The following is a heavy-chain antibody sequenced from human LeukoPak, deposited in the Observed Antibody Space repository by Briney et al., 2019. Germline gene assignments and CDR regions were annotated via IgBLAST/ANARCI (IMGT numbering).Heavy chain of an antibody. CDR2: IDTDGSTT. CDR3: ARTRGNAFDI. Sequence: GGSLRLSCAASRFTFSNYWMHWVRQAPGKGLVWVSRIDTDGSTTRYADSVKGRFTISRDNAENTLYLQMDSLRAEDTALYYCARTRGNAFDIWGQGIMVTVSS. D-gene: IGHD3-10*01. V-gene: IGHV3-74*01. CDR1: RFTFSNYW. J-gene: IGHJ3*02.